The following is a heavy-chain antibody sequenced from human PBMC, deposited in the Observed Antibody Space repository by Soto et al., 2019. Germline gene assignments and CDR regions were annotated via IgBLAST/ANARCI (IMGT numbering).Heavy chain of an antibody. CDR3: AKVAGTKEGSFDY. V-gene: IGHV3-30*18. J-gene: IGHJ4*02. D-gene: IGHD1-7*01. CDR2: ISYDGSNK. Sequence: QVQLVESGGGVVQPGRSLRLSCAASGFTFSSYGMHWVRQAPGKGLEWVAVISYDGSNKYYADSVKGRFTISRDNSKNTLYLEMNSLRAEDTAVYYCAKVAGTKEGSFDYWGQGTLVTVSS. CDR1: GFTFSSYG.